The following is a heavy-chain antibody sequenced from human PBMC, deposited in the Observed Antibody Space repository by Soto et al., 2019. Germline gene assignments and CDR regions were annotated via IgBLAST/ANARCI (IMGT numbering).Heavy chain of an antibody. CDR3: ASGIYYDSSGYGAHYYGMDV. CDR2: IIPIFGTA. J-gene: IGHJ6*02. D-gene: IGHD3-22*01. CDR1: GGTFSSYA. V-gene: IGHV1-69*01. Sequence: VQLVQSGAEVKKPGSSVKVSCKASGGTFSSYAISWVRQAPGQGLEWRGGIIPIFGTANYAQKFQGRVTITAEESTSTAYMELSSLRSEDTAGYYCASGIYYDSSGYGAHYYGMDVWGQGTTVTVSS.